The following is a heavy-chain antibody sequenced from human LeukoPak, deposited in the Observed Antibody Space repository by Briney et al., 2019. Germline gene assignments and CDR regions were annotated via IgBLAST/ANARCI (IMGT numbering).Heavy chain of an antibody. CDR2: IYYSGST. J-gene: IGHJ4*02. D-gene: IGHD3-22*01. CDR1: GGSISSYY. CDR3: ARRIPYYYDSSGYYDY. Sequence: SETLSLTCTVSGGSISSYYWSWIRQPPGKGLEWIGYIYYSGSTNYNPSLKSRVTISVDTSKNQFSLKLSSVTAADTAVYYCARRIPYYYDSSGYYDYWGQGTLVTVSP. V-gene: IGHV4-59*08.